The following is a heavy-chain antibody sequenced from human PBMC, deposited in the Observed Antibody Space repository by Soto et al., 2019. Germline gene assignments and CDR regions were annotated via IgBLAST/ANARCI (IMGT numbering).Heavy chain of an antibody. V-gene: IGHV5-51*01. J-gene: IGHJ6*02. CDR3: ASSSYGTYYYYGMDV. D-gene: IGHD5-18*01. Sequence: PGESLKISCKGSGYSFTSYWIGWVRQMPGKGLEWMGTIYPGDSDTRYSPSFQGQVTISADKSISTAYLQWSSLKASDTAMYYCASSSYGTYYYYGMDVWGQGTTVTVSS. CDR1: GYSFTSYW. CDR2: IYPGDSDT.